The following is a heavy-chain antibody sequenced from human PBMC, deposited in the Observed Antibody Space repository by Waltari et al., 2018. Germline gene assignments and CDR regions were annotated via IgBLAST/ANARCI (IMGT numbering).Heavy chain of an antibody. J-gene: IGHJ4*02. CDR1: GFPFSRHI. D-gene: IGHD2-2*01. CDR2: TSVDGSK. V-gene: IGHV3-30*01. Sequence: QWVESGGGVVQPGSSLSLSCPAPGFPFSRHIIHWVRQAPGKGLEWVAATSVDGSKYYADSVKGRFTIAGDNSQHTVSLQMDSLRPEDTAVYYCAREGGTSGYSGYFDDWGQGTLVTVSS. CDR3: AREGGTSGYSGYFDD.